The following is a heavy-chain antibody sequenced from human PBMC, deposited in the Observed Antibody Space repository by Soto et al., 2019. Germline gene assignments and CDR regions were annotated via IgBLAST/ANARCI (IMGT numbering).Heavy chain of an antibody. J-gene: IGHJ6*02. CDR3: ARGVEMATKYYYYYGMDV. CDR2: IIPIFGTA. Sequence: QVQLVQSGAEVKKPGSSVKVSCKASGGTFSSYAISWVRQAPGQGLEWMGGIIPIFGTANYAQKFQGRVTITADESTSTAYMELSSPRSEDTAVYYCARGVEMATKYYYYYGMDVWGQGTTVTVSS. CDR1: GGTFSSYA. V-gene: IGHV1-69*01. D-gene: IGHD5-12*01.